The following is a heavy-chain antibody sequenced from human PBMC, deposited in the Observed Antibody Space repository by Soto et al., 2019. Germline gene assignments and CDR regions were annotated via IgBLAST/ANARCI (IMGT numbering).Heavy chain of an antibody. J-gene: IGHJ4*02. D-gene: IGHD6-13*01. V-gene: IGHV1-18*01. CDR3: ARARLAAADYYFDF. Sequence: QVQLVQSGTEVKKPGASVKVSCKASGYTFSNYGISWVRQAPGQGLECMGWINAYNGYTSYAQNLQGRVTMTADTXXSTAYMEVRSLTSDDTAVYYCARARLAAADYYFDFWGQGTLVTVSS. CDR1: GYTFSNYG. CDR2: INAYNGYT.